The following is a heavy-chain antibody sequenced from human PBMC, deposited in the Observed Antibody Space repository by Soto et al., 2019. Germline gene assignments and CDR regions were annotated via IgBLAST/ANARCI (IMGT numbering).Heavy chain of an antibody. CDR2: IYYSGST. CDR3: ARLAARPYYYYGMDV. CDR1: GGSISSYY. Sequence: VSLTCTVSGGSISSYYWSWIRQPPGKGLEWIGYIYYSGSTNYNPSLKSRVTISVDTSKNQFSLKLSSVTAADTAVYYCARLAARPYYYYGMDVWGQGTTVTVSS. V-gene: IGHV4-59*01. J-gene: IGHJ6*02. D-gene: IGHD6-6*01.